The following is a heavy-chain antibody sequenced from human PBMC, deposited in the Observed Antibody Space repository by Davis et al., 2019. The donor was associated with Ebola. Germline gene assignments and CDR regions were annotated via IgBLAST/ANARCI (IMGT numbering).Heavy chain of an antibody. CDR2: INHSGSP. D-gene: IGHD1-26*01. CDR1: GGSFSGYY. Sequence: SETLSLTCAVYGGSFSGYYWSWIRQPPGKGLEWIGEINHSGSPNYNPSLKSRVTISVDTSKNPFSLKLSSVTAADTAVYYCARYSGAYYYGMDVWGQGTTVTVSS. V-gene: IGHV4-34*01. J-gene: IGHJ6*02. CDR3: ARYSGAYYYGMDV.